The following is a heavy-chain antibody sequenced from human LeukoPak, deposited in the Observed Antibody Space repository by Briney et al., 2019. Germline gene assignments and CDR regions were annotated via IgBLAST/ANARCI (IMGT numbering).Heavy chain of an antibody. D-gene: IGHD3-22*01. CDR3: ARDAGYNYDNSGYLDY. CDR2: IYISGIT. CDR1: GGSISSVSYY. J-gene: IGHJ4*02. Sequence: SQTLSLTCTVSGGSISSVSYYWSWIRQPAGKGLEWIGRIYISGITNYNPSLKSRVTISVDTSKSQFSLKLSSVTAADTAVYYCARDAGYNYDNSGYLDYWGQGTLVTVSS. V-gene: IGHV4-61*02.